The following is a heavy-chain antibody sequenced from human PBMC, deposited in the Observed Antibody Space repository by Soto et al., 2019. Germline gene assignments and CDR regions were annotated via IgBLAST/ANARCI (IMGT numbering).Heavy chain of an antibody. Sequence: GGPLRLSCEAFGFTFRITWMTRIRQAPGKGLEWLANIKEDGSEQHYLEPMEGRFTISRDNAKNSLYLQMNSLRAEDTAVYYCARLSRDYFDYWGVGTLVTVPS. J-gene: IGHJ4*02. V-gene: IGHV3-7*05. CDR2: IKEDGSEQ. CDR3: ARLSRDYFDY. CDR1: GFTFRITW.